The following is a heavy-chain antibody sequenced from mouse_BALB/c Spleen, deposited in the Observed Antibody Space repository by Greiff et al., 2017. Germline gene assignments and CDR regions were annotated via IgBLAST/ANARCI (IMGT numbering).Heavy chain of an antibody. CDR3: ARHSYAMDY. V-gene: IGHV1-7*01. CDR2: INPSTGYT. J-gene: IGHJ4*01. CDR1: GYTFTSYW. Sequence: QVHVKQSGAELAKPGASVKMSCKASGYTFTSYWMHWVNQRPGQGLEWIGYINPSTGYTEYNQKFKDKATLTADKSSSTAYMQLSSLTSEDSAVYYCARHSYAMDYWGQGTSVTVSS.